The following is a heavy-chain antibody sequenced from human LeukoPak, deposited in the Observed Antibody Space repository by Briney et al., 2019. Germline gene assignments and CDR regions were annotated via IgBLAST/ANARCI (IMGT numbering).Heavy chain of an antibody. CDR3: ARGLQRRVVATSTLAVALDY. D-gene: IGHD5-12*01. CDR1: GYTFTSYG. J-gene: IGHJ4*02. Sequence: ASVKVSCKASGYTFTSYGISWVRQAPGQGLEWMGWISAYNGNTNYAQKLQGRVTMTTDTSTSTAYMELRSLRSDDTAVYYCARGLQRRVVATSTLAVALDYWGQGTLVTVSS. V-gene: IGHV1-18*01. CDR2: ISAYNGNT.